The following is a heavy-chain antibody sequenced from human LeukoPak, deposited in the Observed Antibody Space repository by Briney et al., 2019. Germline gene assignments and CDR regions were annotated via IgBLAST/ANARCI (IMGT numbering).Heavy chain of an antibody. V-gene: IGHV4-4*07. CDR2: IYTSGST. D-gene: IGHD3-22*01. J-gene: IGHJ4*02. Sequence: SETLSLTCTVSGGSISSYYWSWIRQPPGKGLEWIGRIYTSGSTNYNPSLKSRVTMSVDTSKNQFSLKLSSVTAADTAVYYCARDFSSYYYDSSGSEWGQGTLVTVSS. CDR3: ARDFSSYYYDSSGSE. CDR1: GGSISSYY.